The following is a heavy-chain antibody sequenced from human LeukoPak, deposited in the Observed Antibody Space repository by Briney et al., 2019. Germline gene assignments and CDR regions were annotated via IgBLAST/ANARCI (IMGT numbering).Heavy chain of an antibody. Sequence: SETLSLTCTVSGGSISSSSYYWGWIRQPPGKGLEWIGSIYYSGSTYYNLSLKSRVTISVDTSKNQFSLKLSSVTAADTAVYYCATRFLVPTYYFDYWGQGTLVTVSS. J-gene: IGHJ4*02. CDR2: IYYSGST. V-gene: IGHV4-39*01. D-gene: IGHD3-3*01. CDR1: GGSISSSSYY. CDR3: ATRFLVPTYYFDY.